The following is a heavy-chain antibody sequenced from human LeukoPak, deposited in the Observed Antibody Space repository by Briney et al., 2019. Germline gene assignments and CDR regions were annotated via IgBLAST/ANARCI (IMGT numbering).Heavy chain of an antibody. CDR3: ARDISRYCSGGSCSYY. D-gene: IGHD2-15*01. V-gene: IGHV4-59*01. Sequence: SETLSLTCTVSGGSISSYSWSWIRQPPGKGLEWIGYIHYNGSPNYNPSLKSRVTISVDTSKNQFSLKLSSVTAADTAVYYCARDISRYCSGGSCSYYWGQGTLVTVSS. CDR2: IHYNGSP. J-gene: IGHJ4*02. CDR1: GGSISSYS.